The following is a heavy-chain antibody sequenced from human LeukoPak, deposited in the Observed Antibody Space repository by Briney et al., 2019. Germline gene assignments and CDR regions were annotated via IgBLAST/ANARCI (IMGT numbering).Heavy chain of an antibody. J-gene: IGHJ6*02. Sequence: ASVKVSCKASGYTFTSYGISWVRQAPGQGLEWMGWISAYNGNTNYAQKLQGRVTMTTDTSTSTAYMELRSLRSDDTAVYYCARDDRYSVSYPAYYYYGMDVWGQGTTVTVSS. D-gene: IGHD1-26*01. CDR1: GYTFTSYG. V-gene: IGHV1-18*01. CDR2: ISAYNGNT. CDR3: ARDDRYSVSYPAYYYYGMDV.